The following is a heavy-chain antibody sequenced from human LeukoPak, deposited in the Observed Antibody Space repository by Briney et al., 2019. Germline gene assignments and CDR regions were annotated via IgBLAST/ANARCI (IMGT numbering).Heavy chain of an antibody. J-gene: IGHJ4*02. D-gene: IGHD3-16*01. CDR1: GFTFSSYA. CDR3: AKGLGILGKYYFDY. V-gene: IGHV3-23*01. Sequence: AGGSLRLSCAASGFTFSSYAMSWVRQAPGKGLEWVSAISGSGGSTYYADSVKGRFTISRDNSKNTLYLQMNSLRAEDTAVYYCAKGLGILGKYYFDYWGQGTLVTVSS. CDR2: ISGSGGST.